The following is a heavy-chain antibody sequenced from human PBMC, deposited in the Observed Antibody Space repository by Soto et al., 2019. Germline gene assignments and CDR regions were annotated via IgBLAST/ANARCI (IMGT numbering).Heavy chain of an antibody. Sequence: SLTCTVSGGSITSQYWSWIRQPPGKGLEWIGYIHYSGSTNYNPSLESRVTISVDTSKNQFSLKLTSVTAADTAVYHCARDSYYYDSSGRRIDYWGQGILVTVSS. D-gene: IGHD3-22*01. CDR1: GGSITSQY. V-gene: IGHV4-59*11. J-gene: IGHJ4*02. CDR3: ARDSYYYDSSGRRIDY. CDR2: IHYSGST.